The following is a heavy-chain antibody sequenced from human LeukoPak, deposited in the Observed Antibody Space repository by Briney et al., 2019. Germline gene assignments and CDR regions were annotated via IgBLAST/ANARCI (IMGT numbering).Heavy chain of an antibody. CDR2: INPSGGST. Sequence: ASVKVPCKAFGYSLTNFYVHWVRQAPGQGLKWMGEINPSGGSTSYAQKFQGRITVTRDTYTNTVYMDLSSLRSEDTATYYCARGAPTTRIGAGRFDYWGQGSLLAVAS. J-gene: IGHJ4*02. V-gene: IGHV1-46*01. CDR3: ARGAPTTRIGAGRFDY. CDR1: GYSLTNFY. D-gene: IGHD5-12*01.